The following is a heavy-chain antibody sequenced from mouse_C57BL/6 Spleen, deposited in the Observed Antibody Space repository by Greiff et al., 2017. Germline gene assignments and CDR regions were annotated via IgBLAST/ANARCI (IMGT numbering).Heavy chain of an antibody. CDR2: IDPSDSET. V-gene: IGHV1-52*01. CDR1: GYTFTSYW. D-gene: IGHD2-4*01. J-gene: IGHJ3*01. Sequence: QVQLQQPGAELVRPGSSVKLSCKASGYTFTSYWMHWVKQRPIQGLEWIGNIDPSDSETHYNQKFKDKATLTVDKSSSTAYMQLSSLTSEDSAVYYCARDDYDVTAWFAYWGQGTLVTVSA. CDR3: ARDDYDVTAWFAY.